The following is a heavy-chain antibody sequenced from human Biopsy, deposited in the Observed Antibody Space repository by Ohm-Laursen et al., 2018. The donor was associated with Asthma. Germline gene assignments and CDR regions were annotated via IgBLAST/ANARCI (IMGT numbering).Heavy chain of an antibody. CDR1: GYNLISFS. CDR2: VNPGDGDT. V-gene: IGHV1-3*01. Sequence: ASVKVSCKASGYNLISFSIHWVRQAPGQRLEWMGGVNPGDGDTKNSQKFQGRVTITRDTSASTAYMELRSLRSEDTATYYCARTYYDFFTGQVKDVFGFWGQGTMVTVSS. J-gene: IGHJ3*01. CDR3: ARTYYDFFTGQVKDVFGF. D-gene: IGHD3-9*01.